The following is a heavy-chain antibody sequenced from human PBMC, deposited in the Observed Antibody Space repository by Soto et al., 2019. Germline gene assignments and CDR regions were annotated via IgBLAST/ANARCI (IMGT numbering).Heavy chain of an antibody. V-gene: IGHV3-33*01. CDR1: GFTFSSYG. D-gene: IGHD4-17*01. CDR3: ARGTSLFYGELDY. CDR2: IWYDGSNK. Sequence: QVQLVESGGGVVQPGRSKRLSCAASGFTFSSYGMHWVRQAPGKGLEWVAVIWYDGSNKYYADSVKGRFTISRDNSKNTLYLQMNSLRAEDTAVYYCARGTSLFYGELDYWGQGTLVTVSS. J-gene: IGHJ4*02.